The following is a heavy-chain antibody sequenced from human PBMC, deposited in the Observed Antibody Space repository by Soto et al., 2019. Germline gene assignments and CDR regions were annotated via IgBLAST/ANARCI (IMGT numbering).Heavy chain of an antibody. CDR3: ARDWGTPGRGSAVGYYYHYGMDV. CDR1: EFTFNTYW. V-gene: IGHV3-7*05. J-gene: IGHJ6*02. Sequence: EVQLVESGGGLVQPGGSLRLSCLASEFTFNTYWMNWVRQAPGRGLEWVANIKEDGSEKNYVDSVKGRFTISRDNAKNSMYLQMNSLRVEDTAVYFCARDWGTPGRGSAVGYYYHYGMDVWGQGTTVTVSS. CDR2: IKEDGSEK. D-gene: IGHD6-19*01.